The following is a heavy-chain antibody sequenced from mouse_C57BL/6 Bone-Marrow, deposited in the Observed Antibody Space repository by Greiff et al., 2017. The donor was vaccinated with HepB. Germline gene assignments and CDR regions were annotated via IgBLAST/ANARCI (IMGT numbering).Heavy chain of an antibody. CDR3: ARGLGDYYGSPWYFDV. J-gene: IGHJ1*03. CDR2: IHPNSGST. D-gene: IGHD1-1*01. V-gene: IGHV1-64*01. Sequence: QVQLQQPGAELVKPGASVKLSCKASGYTFTSYWMHWVKQRPGQGLEWIGMIHPNSGSTNYNEKFKSKATLTVDKSSSTAYMQLSSLTSEDSAVYYCARGLGDYYGSPWYFDVWGTGTTVTVSS. CDR1: GYTFTSYW.